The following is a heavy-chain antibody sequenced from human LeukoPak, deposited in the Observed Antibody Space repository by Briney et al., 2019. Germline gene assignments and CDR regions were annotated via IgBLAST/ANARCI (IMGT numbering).Heavy chain of an antibody. CDR1: GYSISSGYF. V-gene: IGHV4-38-2*02. Sequence: SETLSLTCTVSGYSISSGYFWGWIRQTPGKGLEWIGSIYNSGSTYYNPSLKSRVTLSVDTSKNQFSLQLNSVTAADTAVYYCARGDITMVRGVRDNWFDPWGQGTLVTVSS. J-gene: IGHJ5*02. CDR3: ARGDITMVRGVRDNWFDP. D-gene: IGHD3-10*01. CDR2: IYNSGST.